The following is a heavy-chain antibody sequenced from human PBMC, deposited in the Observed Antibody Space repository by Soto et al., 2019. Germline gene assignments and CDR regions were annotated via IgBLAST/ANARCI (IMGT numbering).Heavy chain of an antibody. D-gene: IGHD2-21*01. V-gene: IGHV1-46*01. CDR2: INPDTGTT. J-gene: IGHJ4*02. Sequence: QVQLVQSGAEVRKPGASVKLSCQASGFTFTHYYIHWVRQAPGQGLEWLGIINPDTGTTSYAQTFQGRVTLMTDTSASTVYLELSGLAAEDTAVYYCANCPIYGGDSYFAYWGQGTLVTVSS. CDR1: GFTFTHYY. CDR3: ANCPIYGGDSYFAY.